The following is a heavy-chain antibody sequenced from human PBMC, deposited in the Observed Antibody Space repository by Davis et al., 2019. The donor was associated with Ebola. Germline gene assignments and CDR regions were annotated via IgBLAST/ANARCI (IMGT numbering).Heavy chain of an antibody. D-gene: IGHD6-6*01. V-gene: IGHV3-23*01. CDR3: AKERDSSSSVDLYYYYYGMDV. CDR2: ISSSGGST. J-gene: IGHJ6*04. Sequence: GESLKISCAASEFTFSSYTMGWVRQAPGKGLEWVSGISSSGGSTYYADSVKGRFTISRDNSKNTLYLQMNSLRAEDTAVYYCAKERDSSSSVDLYYYYYGMDVWGKGTTVTVSS. CDR1: EFTFSSYT.